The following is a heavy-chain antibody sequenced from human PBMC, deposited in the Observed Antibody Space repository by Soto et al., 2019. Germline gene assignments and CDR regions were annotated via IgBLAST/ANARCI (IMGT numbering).Heavy chain of an antibody. CDR3: ARYRGYSYGYDAFDI. V-gene: IGHV3-11*01. J-gene: IGHJ3*02. CDR2: ISSSGSNI. D-gene: IGHD5-18*01. Sequence: GGSLRLSCAASGFTFSDYYMSWIRQAPGKGLEWVSYISSSGSNIYYADSVKGRFTISRDNAKNSLYLQMNSLRAEDTAVYYCARYRGYSYGYDAFDIWGQGTMVTVSS. CDR1: GFTFSDYY.